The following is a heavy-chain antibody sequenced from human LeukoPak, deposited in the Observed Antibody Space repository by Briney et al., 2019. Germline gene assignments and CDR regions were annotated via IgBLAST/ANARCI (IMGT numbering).Heavy chain of an antibody. D-gene: IGHD1-1*01. CDR1: GFTFSSYW. CDR3: ARVETGNYYYMDV. V-gene: IGHV3-74*01. Sequence: PGGSLRLPCAASGFTFSSYWMHWVRQAPGKGLVWVSRINSDGSSTSYADSVKGRFTISRDNAKNTLYLQMNSLRAEDTAVYYCARVETGNYYYMDVWGKGTTVTISS. J-gene: IGHJ6*03. CDR2: INSDGSST.